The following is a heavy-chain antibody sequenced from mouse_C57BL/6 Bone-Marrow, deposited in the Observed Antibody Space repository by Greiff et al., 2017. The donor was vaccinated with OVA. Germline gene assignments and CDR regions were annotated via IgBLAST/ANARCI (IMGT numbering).Heavy chain of an antibody. Sequence: EVKLVESGGDLVKPGGSLKLSCAASGFTFSSYGMSWVRQTPDKRLEWVATISSGGSYTYYPDSVKGRFTISRDNAKNTLYLQMSSLKSEDTAMYYCARHEISIYYDYDGSYWYFDVWGTGTTVTVSS. V-gene: IGHV5-6*01. CDR1: GFTFSSYG. CDR2: ISSGGSYT. CDR3: ARHEISIYYDYDGSYWYFDV. J-gene: IGHJ1*03. D-gene: IGHD2-4*01.